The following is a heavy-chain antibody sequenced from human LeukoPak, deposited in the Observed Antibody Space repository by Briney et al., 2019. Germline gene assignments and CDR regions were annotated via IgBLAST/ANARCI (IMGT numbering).Heavy chain of an antibody. Sequence: GRSLRLSCAASGFTFSSYGMHWVRQAPGKGLEWVAVISYDGSNKYYADSVKGRFTISRDNSKNTLYLQMNSLRAEDTAVYYCAKDRDAFYDILTGSASNRLDYWGQGTLVTVPS. J-gene: IGHJ4*02. CDR1: GFTFSSYG. V-gene: IGHV3-30*18. CDR2: ISYDGSNK. D-gene: IGHD3-9*01. CDR3: AKDRDAFYDILTGSASNRLDY.